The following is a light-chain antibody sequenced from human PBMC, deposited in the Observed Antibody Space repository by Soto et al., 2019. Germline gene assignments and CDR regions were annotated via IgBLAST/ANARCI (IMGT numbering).Light chain of an antibody. J-gene: IGKJ1*01. CDR1: QSVSGN. V-gene: IGKV3-15*01. Sequence: EIVMTQSPATLSVSPGERATLSCRASQSVSGNLAWYQQKPGQASRLLIYGASTRATGIPARFSGSGSGTEFTLTISSLQSEEFAVYYCQHYNNWPPWTFGHGTKVEVK. CDR3: QHYNNWPPWT. CDR2: GAS.